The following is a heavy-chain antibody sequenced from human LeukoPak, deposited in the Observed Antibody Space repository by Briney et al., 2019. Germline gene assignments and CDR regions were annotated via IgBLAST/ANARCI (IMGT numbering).Heavy chain of an antibody. CDR2: IHSSGST. CDR3: ARGEITIFGVVEE. CDR1: GFTVSSNY. D-gene: IGHD3-3*01. J-gene: IGHJ4*02. V-gene: IGHV3-53*01. Sequence: GGSLRLSCAASGFTVSSNYMSWVRQAPGKGLEWVSVIHSSGSTYYADSVKGRFTISRDNSKNTLYLQMNSLRAEDTAVYYCARGEITIFGVVEEWGQGTLVTVSS.